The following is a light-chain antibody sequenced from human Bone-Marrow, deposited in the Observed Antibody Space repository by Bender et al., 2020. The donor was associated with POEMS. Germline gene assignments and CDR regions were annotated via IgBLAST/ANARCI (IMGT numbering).Light chain of an antibody. CDR3: QSVGSTGSFRDVL. J-gene: IGLJ2*01. Sequence: SYELTQPPSVSVSPGQTARITCSGDALPKQYAHWYQQKPGQAPVLVIYKDTDRPSGIPERFSGSSSGTTVTLTLSAVQAEDEADYYCQSVGSTGSFRDVLFGGGTKLTVL. CDR1: ALPKQY. CDR2: KDT. V-gene: IGLV3-25*03.